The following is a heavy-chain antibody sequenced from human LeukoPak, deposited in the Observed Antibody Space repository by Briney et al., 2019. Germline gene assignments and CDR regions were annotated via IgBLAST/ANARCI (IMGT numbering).Heavy chain of an antibody. CDR2: IYTSGST. Sequence: SETLSLTCTVSGGSISSYYWSWIRQPAGQGLEWIGCIYTSGSTNYNPSLKSRVTMSVDTSKNQFSLKLSSVTAADTAVYYCARGSDTIDYWGQGTLATVSS. CDR3: ARGSDTIDY. J-gene: IGHJ4*02. V-gene: IGHV4-4*07. CDR1: GGSISSYY.